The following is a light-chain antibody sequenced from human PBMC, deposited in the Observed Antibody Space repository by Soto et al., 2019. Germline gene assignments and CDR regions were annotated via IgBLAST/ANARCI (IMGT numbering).Light chain of an antibody. CDR1: QSISVG. CDR2: KAS. CDR3: PQRTNWPLT. J-gene: IGKJ1*01. Sequence: DIHMTQSPTTLSAPVGERVTITCRASQSISVGLARYQQKAGKAPNLLIYKASRLESGVPSRFSGSGSGTDFTLTISSLEPEDFAFYYCPQRTNWPLTFGQGTKVDI. V-gene: IGKV1-5*03.